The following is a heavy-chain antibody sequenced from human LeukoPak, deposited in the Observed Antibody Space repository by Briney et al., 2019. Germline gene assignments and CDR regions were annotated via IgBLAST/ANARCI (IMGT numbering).Heavy chain of an antibody. CDR2: ISYDGSNK. CDR3: ARDSYDSSGYYLPSFDY. CDR1: GYTFSSYA. V-gene: IGHV3-30*01. D-gene: IGHD3-22*01. Sequence: GRSLRLSCAASGYTFSSYAMHWVRQAPGKGLEWVAVISYDGSNKYYADSVKGRFTISRDNSKNTLYLQMNSLRAEDTAVYYCARDSYDSSGYYLPSFDYWGQGTLVTVSS. J-gene: IGHJ4*02.